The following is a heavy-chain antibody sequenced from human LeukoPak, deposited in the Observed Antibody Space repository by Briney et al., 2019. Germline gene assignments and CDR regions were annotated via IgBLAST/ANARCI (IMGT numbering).Heavy chain of an antibody. V-gene: IGHV1-2*02. CDR1: GYTFTGSY. Sequence: ASVKVSCKASGYTFTGSYMHWVRQAPGQGLEWMGWINPNSGGTNYAQKFQGRVTMTRDTSISTAYMELSRLRSDDTAVYYCARDRGVYGDATTDYWGQGTLVTVSS. D-gene: IGHD4-17*01. CDR2: INPNSGGT. J-gene: IGHJ4*02. CDR3: ARDRGVYGDATTDY.